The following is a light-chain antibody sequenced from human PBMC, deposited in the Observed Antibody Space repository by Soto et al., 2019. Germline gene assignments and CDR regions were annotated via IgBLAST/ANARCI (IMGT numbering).Light chain of an antibody. CDR2: RNN. CDR3: AAWDDSLSYV. J-gene: IGLJ1*01. Sequence: QSVLTQPPSASGTPGQRATISCSGSSSNIGSNYVYWYQQLPGTAPKLLIYRNNQRPSGVPDRFSGSESGTSASLAISGLRSEDEADYYCAAWDDSLSYVFGTGTKVTVL. V-gene: IGLV1-47*01. CDR1: SSNIGSNY.